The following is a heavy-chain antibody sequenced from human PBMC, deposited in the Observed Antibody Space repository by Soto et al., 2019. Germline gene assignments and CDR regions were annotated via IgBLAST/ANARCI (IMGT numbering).Heavy chain of an antibody. CDR2: INHSGST. V-gene: IGHV4-34*01. CDR3: ARRSSNTGATMYYFDY. Sequence: SETLSLTCAVYGGSFSGYYWSWIRQPPGKGLEWIGEINHSGSTNYNPSLKIRVTISVDTSKNQFSLKLSSVTAADTAVYYCARRSSNTGATMYYFDYWGQGTLVTVSS. D-gene: IGHD1-26*01. CDR1: GGSFSGYY. J-gene: IGHJ4*02.